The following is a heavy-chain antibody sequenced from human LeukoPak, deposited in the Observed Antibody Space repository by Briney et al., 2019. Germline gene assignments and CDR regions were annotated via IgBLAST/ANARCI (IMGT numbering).Heavy chain of an antibody. CDR3: AGTNPYYYDSSGRIDY. V-gene: IGHV3-21*01. J-gene: IGHJ4*02. Sequence: PGGSLRLSCAASGFTFSSYSMNWVRQAPGKGLEWVSSISSSSSYIYYADSVKGRFTISRDNAKNSLYLQMNSLRAEDTAVYYCAGTNPYYYDSSGRIDYWGQGTLVTVSS. CDR1: GFTFSSYS. D-gene: IGHD3-22*01. CDR2: ISSSSSYI.